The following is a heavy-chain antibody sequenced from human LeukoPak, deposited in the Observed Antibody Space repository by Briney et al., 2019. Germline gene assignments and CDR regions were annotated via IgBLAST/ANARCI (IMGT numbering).Heavy chain of an antibody. Sequence: PGGSLRLSCAASGFTFHDYAMHWVRQVPGKGLEWVSGITWNSGSVLYADSVRGRFTISRDNAENSLYLQMNSLRPEDMAFYYCAKGLGVASLIVDALDMWGQGTMVTV. D-gene: IGHD3/OR15-3a*01. V-gene: IGHV3-9*03. CDR2: ITWNSGSV. CDR3: AKGLGVASLIVDALDM. J-gene: IGHJ3*02. CDR1: GFTFHDYA.